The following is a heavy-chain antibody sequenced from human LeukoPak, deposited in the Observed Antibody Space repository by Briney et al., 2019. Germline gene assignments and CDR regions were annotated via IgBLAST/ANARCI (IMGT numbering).Heavy chain of an antibody. V-gene: IGHV4-59*01. CDR1: GGSMSSYY. J-gene: IGHJ4*02. Sequence: SETLSLTCTVSGGSMSSYYWSWIRQPPGKGLEWIGYIYYSGSTNYNPSLKSRVTISVDTSKNQFSLKLSSVTAADTAVYYCARAPWVAATWDGYYFDYWGQGTLVTVSS. CDR3: ARAPWVAATWDGYYFDY. D-gene: IGHD2-15*01. CDR2: IYYSGST.